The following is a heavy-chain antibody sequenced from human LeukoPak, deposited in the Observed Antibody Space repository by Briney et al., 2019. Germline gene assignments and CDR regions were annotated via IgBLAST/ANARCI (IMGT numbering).Heavy chain of an antibody. Sequence: SETLSLTCTVSGYSISSGYYWGWIRQPPGKGLEWIGSIYHSGSTYYNPSLKSRVTISVDTSKNQSSLKLSSVTAADTAVYYCASSVDYYYYMDVWGKGTTVTVSS. CDR1: GYSISSGYY. J-gene: IGHJ6*03. CDR2: IYHSGST. V-gene: IGHV4-38-2*02. CDR3: ASSVDYYYYMDV.